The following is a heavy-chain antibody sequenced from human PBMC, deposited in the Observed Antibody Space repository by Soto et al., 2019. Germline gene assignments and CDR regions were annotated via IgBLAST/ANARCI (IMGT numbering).Heavy chain of an antibody. D-gene: IGHD2-2*01. J-gene: IGHJ6*01. CDR3: AATRVGPCSSSSWFRGISSGMGV. Sequence: GKGLEWVAVISYDGTITYYADSVKGRFTISRDNSKNTLYLQMNSLRTEDTAVYYCAATRVGPCSSSSWFRGISSGMGV. CDR2: ISYDGTIT. V-gene: IGHV3-30-3*01.